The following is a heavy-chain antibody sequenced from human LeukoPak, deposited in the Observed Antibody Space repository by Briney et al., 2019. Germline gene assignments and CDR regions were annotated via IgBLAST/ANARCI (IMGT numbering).Heavy chain of an antibody. CDR2: FDPEDGET. Sequence: ASVKVSCKVSGYTLTELSMHWVRQAPGKGLEWMGGFDPEDGETIYAQKFQGRFTMTEDTSTDTAYMELSSLRSEDTAVYYCASADDSSGYYLRALDYWGQGTLVTVSS. V-gene: IGHV1-24*01. J-gene: IGHJ4*02. CDR1: GYTLTELS. D-gene: IGHD3-22*01. CDR3: ASADDSSGYYLRALDY.